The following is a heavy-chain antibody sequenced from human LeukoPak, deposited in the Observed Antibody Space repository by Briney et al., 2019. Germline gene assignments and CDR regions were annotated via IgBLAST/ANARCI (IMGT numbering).Heavy chain of an antibody. D-gene: IGHD3-10*01. J-gene: IGHJ4*02. CDR3: ARDAMVRGVLIDY. Sequence: GGSLRLSCAASGFTFRSYAVTCVRQAPGKGLEWVSSISSSSSYIYYADSVKGRFTISRDNAKNSLFLQMSSLRAEDTAVYYCARDAMVRGVLIDYWGQGTLVTVSS. CDR1: GFTFRSYA. CDR2: ISSSSSYI. V-gene: IGHV3-21*01.